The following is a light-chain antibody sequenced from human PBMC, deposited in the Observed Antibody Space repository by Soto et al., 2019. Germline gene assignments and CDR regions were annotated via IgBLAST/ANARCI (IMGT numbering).Light chain of an antibody. CDR1: SSDVGGYNY. J-gene: IGLJ1*01. CDR2: EVS. V-gene: IGLV2-14*01. Sequence: QSALTQPASVSGSPGQSITISCTGTSSDVGGYNYVSCYQQHPAKAPKLMIYEVSNRPSGFSNRFSGSKSGNTASLTSSGLHAEDAADYYCSSYTSSSTPYVFGTGTKLTVL. CDR3: SSYTSSSTPYV.